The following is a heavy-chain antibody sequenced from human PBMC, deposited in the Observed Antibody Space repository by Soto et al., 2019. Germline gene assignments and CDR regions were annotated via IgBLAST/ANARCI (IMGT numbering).Heavy chain of an antibody. J-gene: IGHJ4*02. Sequence: EVQLVESGGGLVKPGGSLRLSCAASGFTFRNAWMSWVRQFPGKGLEWVGRIKSKSDNGTADHAAPATGRFTISRDDSKNMLYLQMNSLKTEDTAVYYCTTPQFWSGVDCWGQGALVTVSS. CDR1: GFTFRNAW. CDR3: TTPQFWSGVDC. D-gene: IGHD3-3*02. V-gene: IGHV3-15*01. CDR2: IKSKSDNGTA.